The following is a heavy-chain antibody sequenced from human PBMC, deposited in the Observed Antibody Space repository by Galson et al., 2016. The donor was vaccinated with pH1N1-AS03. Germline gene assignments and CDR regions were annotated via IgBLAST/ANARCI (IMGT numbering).Heavy chain of an antibody. J-gene: IGHJ4*02. D-gene: IGHD2-2*01. CDR3: VRSDRVITASNTRPEGGDY. Sequence: SETLSLTCGVSGYSISRGSCWGWIRQAPGKGLEWIGSIYHTGTTYYNPSLKSRLTISMDTSKNQFSLNLSSVTAADTAVYYCVRSDRVITASNTRPEGGDYWGQGTLVTVSS. CDR1: GYSISRGSC. CDR2: IYHTGTT. V-gene: IGHV4-38-2*01.